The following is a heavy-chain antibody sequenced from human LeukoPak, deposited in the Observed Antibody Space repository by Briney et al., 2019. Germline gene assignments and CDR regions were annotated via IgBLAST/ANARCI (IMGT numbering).Heavy chain of an antibody. CDR1: GFTFSSYS. D-gene: IGHD6-19*01. CDR2: ISSSSSTI. V-gene: IGHV3-48*02. CDR3: ARESSSGWYGGAFDI. Sequence: GGSLRLSCAASGFTFSSYSMNWVRQAPGKGLEWVSSISSSSSTIYYADSVKGRFTISRDNAKNSLYLQMNSLRDEDTAVYYCARESSSGWYGGAFDIWGQGTMVTVSS. J-gene: IGHJ3*02.